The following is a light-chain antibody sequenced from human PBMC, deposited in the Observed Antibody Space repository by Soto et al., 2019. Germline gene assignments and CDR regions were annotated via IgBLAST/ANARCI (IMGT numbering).Light chain of an antibody. CDR3: QQRSNWPPYT. CDR2: DAS. J-gene: IGKJ2*01. Sequence: EIVLTQSPATLSLSPGERATLSCRASQSVSSYLAWYQQKPGQAPRLLIYDASNRATGIPARFSGSGSETDFTVTISSLEPEDFPVYYCQQRSNWPPYTFGQGTKLEIK. V-gene: IGKV3-11*01. CDR1: QSVSSY.